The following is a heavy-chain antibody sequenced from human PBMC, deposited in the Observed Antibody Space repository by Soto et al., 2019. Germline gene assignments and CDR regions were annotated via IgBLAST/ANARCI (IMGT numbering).Heavy chain of an antibody. D-gene: IGHD3-16*02. V-gene: IGHV3-21*01. Sequence: EVQLVEAGGGLGKPGGSLRLSCAASGFTFSSYSMNWVRQAPGKGLEWVSSISSSSSYIYYADSVKGRFTISRDNAKNSRYLQMNSLRAEDTAVYYCARDNFWGSYRDRGFDYWGQGTLVTVSS. CDR3: ARDNFWGSYRDRGFDY. CDR1: GFTFSSYS. J-gene: IGHJ4*02. CDR2: ISSSSSYI.